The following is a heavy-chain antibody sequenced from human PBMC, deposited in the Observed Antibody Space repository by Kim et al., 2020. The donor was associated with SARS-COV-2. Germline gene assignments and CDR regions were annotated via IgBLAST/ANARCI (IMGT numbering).Heavy chain of an antibody. CDR2: ISCNSGSI. Sequence: GGSLRLSCAASGFTFDDYAMHWVRQAPGKGLEWVSGISCNSGSIGYADSVKGRFTISRDNAKNSLYLQMNSLRAEDTALYYCAKDIVRSTFYYYGMDVWGQGTTVTVSS. CDR1: GFTFDDYA. V-gene: IGHV3-9*01. J-gene: IGHJ6*02. D-gene: IGHD3-10*02. CDR3: AKDIVRSTFYYYGMDV.